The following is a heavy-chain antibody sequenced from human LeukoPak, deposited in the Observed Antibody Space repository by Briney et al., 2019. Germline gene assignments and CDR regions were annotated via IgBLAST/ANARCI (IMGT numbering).Heavy chain of an antibody. V-gene: IGHV4-61*08. CDR3: ARTYYYFPGSSSGSYNFDY. CDR2: ITYSGST. Sequence: SRTLSLTCTVSGGSISSGGYYWSWIRQHPGKGLEWIGYITYSGSTNYNPSLRSRVTISINTSRNQFSLKLSSATAADTAICYCARTYYYFPGSSSGSYNFDYWGQGTPVTVSS. D-gene: IGHD3-10*01. CDR1: GGSISSGGYY. J-gene: IGHJ4*02.